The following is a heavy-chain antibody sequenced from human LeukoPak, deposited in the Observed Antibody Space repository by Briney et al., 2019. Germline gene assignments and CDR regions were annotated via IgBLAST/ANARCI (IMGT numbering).Heavy chain of an antibody. CDR2: MNPNSGNT. D-gene: IGHD4-17*01. Sequence: ASVKVSCKVSGYTLTELSMHWVRQATGQGLEWMGWMNPNSGNTGYAQKFQGRVTMTRNTSISTAYMELSSLRSEDTAVYYCARGLEVTTNYWGQGTLVTVSS. J-gene: IGHJ4*02. CDR1: GYTLTELS. V-gene: IGHV1-8*01. CDR3: ARGLEVTTNY.